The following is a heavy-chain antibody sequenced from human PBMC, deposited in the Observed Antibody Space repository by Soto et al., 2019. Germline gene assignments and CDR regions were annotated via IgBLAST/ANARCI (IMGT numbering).Heavy chain of an antibody. CDR2: INPSGGST. CDR3: ARWGEDSYGSLGHYYYGMDV. J-gene: IGHJ6*02. Sequence: ASVKVSCKASGYTFTSYYMHWVRQAPGQGLEWMGIINPSGGSTSYAQKFQGRVTMTRDTSTSTVYMELSSLRSEDTAVYYCARWGEDSYGSLGHYYYGMDVWGQGTTVTVS. CDR1: GYTFTSYY. D-gene: IGHD5-18*01. V-gene: IGHV1-46*01.